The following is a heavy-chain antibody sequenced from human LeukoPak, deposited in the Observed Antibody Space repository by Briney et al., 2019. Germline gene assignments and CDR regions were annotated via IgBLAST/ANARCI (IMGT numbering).Heavy chain of an antibody. CDR2: ISGSGGST. D-gene: IGHD1-1*01. V-gene: IGHV3-23*01. CDR1: GFTFSSYA. CDR3: ARTTPTTGAHWWRAFDI. Sequence: PGGSLRLSCAASGFTFSSYAMSWVRQAPGKGLEWVSAISGSGGSTYYADSVKGRFTISRDNAKNSLYLQMNSLRAEDTALYHCARTTPTTGAHWWRAFDIWGQGTMVTISS. J-gene: IGHJ3*02.